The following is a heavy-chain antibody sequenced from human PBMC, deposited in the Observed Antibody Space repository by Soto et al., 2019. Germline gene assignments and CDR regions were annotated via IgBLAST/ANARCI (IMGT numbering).Heavy chain of an antibody. CDR3: GRGGGGAYYDYIWGSYRPSGFDY. D-gene: IGHD3-16*02. CDR2: IWYDGSNK. CDR1: GFTFSSYG. Sequence: QVQLVESGGGVVQPGRSLRLSCAASGFTFSSYGMHWVRQAPGKGLEWVAVIWYDGSNKYYADSVKGRFTISRDNSKNSLYRQMNSRRAEDTAVYYWGRGGGGAYYDYIWGSYRPSGFDYWGQGTLVTVSS. J-gene: IGHJ4*02. V-gene: IGHV3-33*01.